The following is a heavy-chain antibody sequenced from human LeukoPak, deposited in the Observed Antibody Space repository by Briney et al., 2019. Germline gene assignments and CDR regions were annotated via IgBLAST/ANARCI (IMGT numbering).Heavy chain of an antibody. D-gene: IGHD2-15*01. J-gene: IGHJ4*02. CDR2: ISSGSTYI. CDR3: ARALGYCSGGSCYIDY. Sequence: GGSLRLSCAASGFTFSTYSINWVRQAPGKGLEWVSSISSGSTYIYYADSVKGRFTISRDNAKNSLSLQMNSLRAEDTAVYYCARALGYCSGGSCYIDYWGQGTLVTVSS. CDR1: GFTFSTYS. V-gene: IGHV3-21*01.